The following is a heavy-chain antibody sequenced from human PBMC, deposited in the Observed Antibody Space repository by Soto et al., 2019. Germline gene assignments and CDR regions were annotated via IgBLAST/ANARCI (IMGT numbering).Heavy chain of an antibody. Sequence: ASVKVSCKASGYTFTSYDINWVRQATGQGLEWMGWMNPNSGNTGYAQKFQGRVTMTRNTSISTAYMELSSLRSEDTAVYYCAREFDSSGCVDYCGQRTLVTVSS. D-gene: IGHD6-19*01. J-gene: IGHJ4*02. CDR3: AREFDSSGCVDY. V-gene: IGHV1-8*01. CDR1: GYTFTSYD. CDR2: MNPNSGNT.